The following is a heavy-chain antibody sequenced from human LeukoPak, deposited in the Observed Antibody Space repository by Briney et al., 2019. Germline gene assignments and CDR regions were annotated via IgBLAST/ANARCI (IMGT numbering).Heavy chain of an antibody. CDR3: ARGVTARGLYYYMDV. J-gene: IGHJ6*03. CDR1: GYTFTSYD. Sequence: ASVKVSCKASGYTFTSYDINWVRQATGQGLEWMGWMNPNSGNTGYAQKFQGRVTITRNTSISTAYMELSSLRSEDTAVYYCARGVTARGLYYYMDVWGKGTTVTISS. V-gene: IGHV1-8*03. D-gene: IGHD2-21*02. CDR2: MNPNSGNT.